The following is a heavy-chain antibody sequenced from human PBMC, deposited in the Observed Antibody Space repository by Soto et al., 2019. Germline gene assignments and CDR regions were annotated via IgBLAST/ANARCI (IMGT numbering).Heavy chain of an antibody. D-gene: IGHD2-8*01. Sequence: GGSLRLSCAASGFTFSSYSMNWVRQAPGKGLEWVSSISSSSSYIYYGDSVKGRFTISRDNAKNSLYLQMNSLRAEDTAVYYCASQYAILGYYFDYWGQGTLVTVSS. J-gene: IGHJ4*02. V-gene: IGHV3-21*01. CDR2: ISSSSSYI. CDR3: ASQYAILGYYFDY. CDR1: GFTFSSYS.